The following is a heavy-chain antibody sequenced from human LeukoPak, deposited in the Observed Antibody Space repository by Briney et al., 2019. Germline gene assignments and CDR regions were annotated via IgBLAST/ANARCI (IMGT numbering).Heavy chain of an antibody. V-gene: IGHV1-2*02. CDR3: ARDMAESTSWNWFDP. J-gene: IGHJ5*02. D-gene: IGHD2-2*01. Sequence: ASVKVSFKASGYTFTGYYMHWVRQAPGQGLEWMGWINPNSGGTNYAQKFQGRVTMTRDTSISTAYMELSRLRSDDTAVYYCARDMAESTSWNWFDPWGQGTLVTVSS. CDR1: GYTFTGYY. CDR2: INPNSGGT.